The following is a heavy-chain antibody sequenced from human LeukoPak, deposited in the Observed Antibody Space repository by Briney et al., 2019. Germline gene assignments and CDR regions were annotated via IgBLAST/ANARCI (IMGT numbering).Heavy chain of an antibody. Sequence: PGGSLRLSCAASGFTFSTYGMNWVRQAPGKGLEWVSYISGSSSAIYYTDSVKGRFTISRDNAEKSAYLQMNGLRAEDTAVYYCATYSGYDRIFDHWGQGTLVTVSS. CDR1: GFTFSTYG. J-gene: IGHJ4*02. D-gene: IGHD5-12*01. V-gene: IGHV3-48*01. CDR2: ISGSSSAI. CDR3: ATYSGYDRIFDH.